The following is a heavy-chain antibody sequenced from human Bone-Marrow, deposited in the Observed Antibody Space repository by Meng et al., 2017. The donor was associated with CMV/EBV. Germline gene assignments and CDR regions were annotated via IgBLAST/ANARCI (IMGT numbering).Heavy chain of an antibody. CDR3: AKAITVTIRAFDY. CDR1: GFTFSSYW. J-gene: IGHJ4*02. CDR2: ISSGGGST. Sequence: GESLKISCAASGFTFSSYWMHWVRQAPGKGLVWVSAISSGGGSTYYADSVKGRFTISRDNSKSTLYLQMNSLRAEDTAVYYCAKAITVTIRAFDYWGRGALVTVSS. D-gene: IGHD4-17*01. V-gene: IGHV3-23*01.